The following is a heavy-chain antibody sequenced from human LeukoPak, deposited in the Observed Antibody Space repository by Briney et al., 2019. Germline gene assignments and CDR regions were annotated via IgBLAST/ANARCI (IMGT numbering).Heavy chain of an antibody. V-gene: IGHV4-34*01. CDR3: ARHVAYGDYPREFDY. Sequence: SETLSLTCAVYGESFSGYYWSWVRQPPGKGLEWIGSIYYSGSTYYNPSLKSRVTISVDTSKNQFPLKLSSVTAADTAVYYCARHVAYGDYPREFDYWGQGTLVTVSS. CDR1: GESFSGYY. D-gene: IGHD4-17*01. CDR2: IYYSGST. J-gene: IGHJ4*02.